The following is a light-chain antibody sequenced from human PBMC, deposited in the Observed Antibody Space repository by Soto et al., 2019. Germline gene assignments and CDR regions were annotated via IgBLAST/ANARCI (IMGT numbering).Light chain of an antibody. J-gene: IGLJ1*01. CDR1: SSVVGSYNL. CDR2: EVS. V-gene: IGLV2-23*02. Sequence: QSALTQPASVSGSPGQSITISCTGTSSVVGSYNLASWYQQHPGKAPKLMIYEVSKRPSGVSNRFSGSKSGNTASLTTSGLQAEDEADNYCCSYAGSSTYVFGTGTNVP. CDR3: CSYAGSSTYV.